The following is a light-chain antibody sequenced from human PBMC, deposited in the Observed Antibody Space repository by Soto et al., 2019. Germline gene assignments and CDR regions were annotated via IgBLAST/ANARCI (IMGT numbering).Light chain of an antibody. CDR2: EVT. V-gene: IGLV2-14*01. CDR3: VSYATSTTLYV. J-gene: IGLJ1*01. CDR1: SGDIGSYNR. Sequence: QSALTQPASVSGSPGQSITISCTGTSGDIGSYNRVSWYQQHPGKAPKLMIYEVTSRPSGVSNRFSGSKSGNTASLTISGLQAEDEADYYCVSYATSTTLYVFGSGTKVTVL.